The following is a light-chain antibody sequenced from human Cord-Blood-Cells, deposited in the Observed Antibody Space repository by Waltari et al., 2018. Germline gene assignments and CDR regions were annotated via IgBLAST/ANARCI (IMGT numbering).Light chain of an antibody. CDR1: QSISSY. CDR3: QQSYSTPPWT. J-gene: IGKJ1*01. CDR2: AAS. V-gene: IGKV1-39*01. Sequence: DIQMTQSPSSLSASVGDRVPITHRASQSISSYLNWYQQKPGKAPKLLIYAASSLQSGVPSRFSGSGSGTDFTLTISSLQPEDFATYYCQQSYSTPPWTFGQGTKVEIK.